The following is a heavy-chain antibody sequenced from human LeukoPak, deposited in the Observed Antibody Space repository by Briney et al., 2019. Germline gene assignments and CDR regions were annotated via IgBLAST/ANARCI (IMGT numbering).Heavy chain of an antibody. V-gene: IGHV3-74*03. CDR2: IDNDGHGI. Sequence: GGSLRLSCAASGFTFSGYWMHWVRQGPEKGLELVSRIDNDGHGILYADSVKGRFTTSRDNAKNTLYLQMNSLRFEDTAVYYCATGEGWVPSFGVVTHIDVWGKGTTVTVSS. CDR1: GFTFSGYW. CDR3: ATGEGWVPSFGVVTHIDV. D-gene: IGHD3-3*01. J-gene: IGHJ6*03.